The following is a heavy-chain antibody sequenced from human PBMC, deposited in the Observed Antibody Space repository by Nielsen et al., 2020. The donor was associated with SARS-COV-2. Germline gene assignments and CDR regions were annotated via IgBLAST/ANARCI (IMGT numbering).Heavy chain of an antibody. Sequence: ASVKVSCKASGYTFTNYYIHWVRQAPGQGLEWMGIINPSGGSTSYAQKFQGRVTMTRDTSTSTVYMELSSLRSEDTAVYYCARVWYYDSTKAPDAFDIWGQGTMVTVSS. J-gene: IGHJ3*02. CDR3: ARVWYYDSTKAPDAFDI. V-gene: IGHV1-46*01. CDR1: GYTFTNYY. CDR2: INPSGGST. D-gene: IGHD3-22*01.